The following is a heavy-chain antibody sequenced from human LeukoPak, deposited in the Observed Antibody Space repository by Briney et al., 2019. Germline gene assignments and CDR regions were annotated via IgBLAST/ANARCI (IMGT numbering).Heavy chain of an antibody. V-gene: IGHV3-23*01. CDR3: AKDLRVDSSGLDF. Sequence: PGGSPRLSCAASEFIFSMYAMSWVRQAPGKGLEWVSAISGGGGGTYYADSVKGRFTISRDNSKNTLYLQMNRLRAGDTAVYFCAKDLRVDSSGLDFWGQGTLVTVSS. J-gene: IGHJ4*02. CDR1: EFIFSMYA. D-gene: IGHD3-22*01. CDR2: ISGGGGGT.